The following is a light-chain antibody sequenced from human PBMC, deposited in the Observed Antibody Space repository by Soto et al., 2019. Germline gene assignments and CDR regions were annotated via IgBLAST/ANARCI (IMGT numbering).Light chain of an antibody. CDR3: LQYDDWLSWT. J-gene: IGKJ1*01. Sequence: EILMTQSPATLSVSPGERATLSCRTSLSVSSNLAWYQQRPGQAPRLLIFGASTRATGVAARFSGSGSGTEFTLTISGLQSDDFAVYYCLQYDDWLSWTFGPGTKVET. CDR2: GAS. V-gene: IGKV3-15*01. CDR1: LSVSSN.